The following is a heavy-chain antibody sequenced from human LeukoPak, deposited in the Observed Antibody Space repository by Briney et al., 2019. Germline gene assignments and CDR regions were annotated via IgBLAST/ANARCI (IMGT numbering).Heavy chain of an antibody. D-gene: IGHD2-15*01. Sequence: SETLSLTCTVSGGSISSGGYYWNWIRQHPGKGLEWIGYIYYSGNTYYNPSLKSRVTISIDTSKNQFSLKLNSVTAADTAVYYCARGAYCGGGSCYWWYFQYWGQGTLVTVSS. CDR1: GGSISSGGYY. J-gene: IGHJ1*01. V-gene: IGHV4-31*03. CDR3: ARGAYCGGGSCYWWYFQY. CDR2: IYYSGNT.